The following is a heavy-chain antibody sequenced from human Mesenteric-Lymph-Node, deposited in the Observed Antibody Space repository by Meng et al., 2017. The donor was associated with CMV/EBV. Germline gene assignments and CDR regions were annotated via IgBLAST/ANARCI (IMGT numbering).Heavy chain of an antibody. CDR1: SISSSKNY. Sequence: SISSSKNYWGWSRQPRGKGLEWIGSIYYTGNAYYNPSLKSRVTISVDTSKNQFSLKLSSVTAADTAVYYCVRHAGDCSGGSCLEYFLYWGQGTLVTVSS. CDR2: IYYTGNA. J-gene: IGHJ1*01. CDR3: VRHAGDCSGGSCLEYFLY. V-gene: IGHV4-39*01. D-gene: IGHD2-15*01.